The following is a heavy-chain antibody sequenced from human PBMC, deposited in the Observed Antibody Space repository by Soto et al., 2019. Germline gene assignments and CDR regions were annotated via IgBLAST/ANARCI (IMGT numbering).Heavy chain of an antibody. CDR3: ARYLYYYDSRGPEPLYYYYGMDV. V-gene: IGHV1-2*04. Sequence: ASVKVSCKASGYSFTSYTMHWVRQAPGQGLEWMGWINPNSGGTNYAQKFQGWVTMTRDTSISTAYMELSRLRSDDTAVYYCARYLYYYDSRGPEPLYYYYGMDVWGQGTRVTVSS. CDR2: INPNSGGT. D-gene: IGHD3-22*01. CDR1: GYSFTSYT. J-gene: IGHJ6*02.